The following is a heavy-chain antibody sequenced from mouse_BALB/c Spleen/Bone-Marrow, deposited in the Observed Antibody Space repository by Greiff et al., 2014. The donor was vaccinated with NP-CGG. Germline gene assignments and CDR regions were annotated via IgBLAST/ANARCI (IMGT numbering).Heavy chain of an antibody. CDR3: TRSYYDYGGFPY. Sequence: EVKVEESGTVLARPGASVKMSCKASGYSSTRYWMHWVKQRPGQGLEWIGVIYPGNSDTIYNQKFKGKAKLTAVTSASTAYMELSSLTNEDSAVYYCTRSYYDYGGFPYWGQGTLVTVSA. CDR1: GYSSTRYW. CDR2: IYPGNSDT. D-gene: IGHD2-4*01. J-gene: IGHJ3*01. V-gene: IGHV1-5*01.